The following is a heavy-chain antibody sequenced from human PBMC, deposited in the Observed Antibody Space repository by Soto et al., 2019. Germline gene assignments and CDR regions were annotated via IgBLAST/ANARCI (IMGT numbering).Heavy chain of an antibody. CDR1: GVTFTNFW. Sequence: EVQLVESGGGLVQPGGSLRLSCAASGVTFTNFWMHWVRQAPGKGLVWISRINSDGISTSYADSVKGRFTISRDNAKNMLYLQMNSLRAEDTAVYYCARDGARPTADAFDIWGQGTKVTVS. J-gene: IGHJ3*02. CDR3: ARDGARPTADAFDI. V-gene: IGHV3-74*01. CDR2: INSDGIST. D-gene: IGHD3-16*01.